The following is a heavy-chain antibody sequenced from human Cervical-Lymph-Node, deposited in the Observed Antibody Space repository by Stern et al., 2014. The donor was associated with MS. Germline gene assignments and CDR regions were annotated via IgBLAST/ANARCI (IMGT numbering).Heavy chain of an antibody. V-gene: IGHV1-69*06. CDR1: GGTFSNYA. J-gene: IGHJ6*02. Sequence: QVQLVQSGAEVKKPGSSVKVSCKASGGTFSNYAITWVRQAPGQGLEWIGGIIPIFGTAHYAQKFRGRVTITADKSTSTAYMELSSLRSEDTAVYYCARDRDGMDVWGQGTTVIVSS. CDR2: IIPIFGTA. CDR3: ARDRDGMDV. D-gene: IGHD3-10*01.